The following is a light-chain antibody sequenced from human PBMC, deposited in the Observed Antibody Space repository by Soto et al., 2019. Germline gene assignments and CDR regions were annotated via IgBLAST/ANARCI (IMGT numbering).Light chain of an antibody. Sequence: QSVLTQPPSASGTPGQRVTISCSGISPNIGSNIVNWYQQLPGTAPKLLIYSNNQRPSGVPDRFSGSKSGASASLAISGLQSEDEADYYCAAWDDSLNGPVFGGGTKLTVL. V-gene: IGLV1-44*01. CDR3: AAWDDSLNGPV. J-gene: IGLJ3*02. CDR2: SNN. CDR1: SPNIGSNI.